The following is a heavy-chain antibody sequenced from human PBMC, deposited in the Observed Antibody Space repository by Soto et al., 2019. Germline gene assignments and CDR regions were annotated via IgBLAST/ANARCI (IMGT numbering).Heavy chain of an antibody. CDR2: ITSSSAFL. Sequence: VGSLRLSCAASGFTFSDYSMNWVRQAPGKGLEWVSSITSSSAFLYYADSLKGRFTISRDNARNSLYLQMHNLRAEDTAVYYCARETASATTNLAYWGQGTLVTVSS. V-gene: IGHV3-21*01. CDR3: ARETASATTNLAY. J-gene: IGHJ4*02. D-gene: IGHD1-7*01. CDR1: GFTFSDYS.